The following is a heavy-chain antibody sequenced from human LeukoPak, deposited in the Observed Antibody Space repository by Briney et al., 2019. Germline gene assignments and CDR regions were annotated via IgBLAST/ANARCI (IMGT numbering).Heavy chain of an antibody. D-gene: IGHD3-3*01. Sequence: GGSLRLSCVASGFNFSNYAMHWVRQAPGKGLEYVSPINSNGDRTYYGNSVKGRFTISRDNSKNTLYLQLGSLRAEDMAVYYCARDRFFYDFWSGRYYYMNVWGKGTTVTVSS. CDR1: GFNFSNYA. CDR2: INSNGDRT. V-gene: IGHV3-64*01. J-gene: IGHJ6*03. CDR3: ARDRFFYDFWSGRYYYMNV.